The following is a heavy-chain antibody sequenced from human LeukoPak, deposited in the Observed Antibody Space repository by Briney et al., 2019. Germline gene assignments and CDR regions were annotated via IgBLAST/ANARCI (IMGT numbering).Heavy chain of an antibody. Sequence: GGSLRLSCAASGFTFSSYSMNWVRQAPGKGLEWVAFIRNEGSTKYYVDSVKGRFVISRDNSRNTLYLYMNSLRAEDSAVYYCAKDGVSSSVWAFDIWGQGTMVTVSS. CDR2: IRNEGSTK. D-gene: IGHD3-10*01. CDR3: AKDGVSSSVWAFDI. V-gene: IGHV3-30*02. J-gene: IGHJ3*02. CDR1: GFTFSSYS.